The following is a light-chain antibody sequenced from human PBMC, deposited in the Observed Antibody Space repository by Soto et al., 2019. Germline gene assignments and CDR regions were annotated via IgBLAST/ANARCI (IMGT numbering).Light chain of an antibody. Sequence: QSVLTQPPSVSEAPGQRVTISCTGSSSNIGAGYEAHWYQQVPGTAPNLLIYENNNRPAGVPDRFSGSKSGTSAALAGTGLRAGGGAGGGGQAYGSGVSGDVVGTGTKLTVL. CDR3: QAYGSGVSGDV. CDR2: ENN. J-gene: IGLJ1*01. V-gene: IGLV1-40*01. CDR1: SSNIGAGYE.